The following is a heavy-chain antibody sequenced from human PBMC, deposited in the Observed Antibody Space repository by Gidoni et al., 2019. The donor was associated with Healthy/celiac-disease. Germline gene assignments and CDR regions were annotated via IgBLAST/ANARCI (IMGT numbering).Heavy chain of an antibody. CDR1: AFSLSNARMS. CDR2: IFSNDEK. J-gene: IGHJ4*02. V-gene: IGHV2-26*01. D-gene: IGHD1-1*01. Sequence: QVTLKESGPVLVKPTETLTLTCTVSAFSLSNARMSVSWIRQPPGKALEWLAHIFSNDEKSYSTSLKSRLTISKDTSKSQVVLTMTNMDPVDTATYYCARIGRPWGGAPVVDYWGQGTLVTVSS. CDR3: ARIGRPWGGAPVVDY.